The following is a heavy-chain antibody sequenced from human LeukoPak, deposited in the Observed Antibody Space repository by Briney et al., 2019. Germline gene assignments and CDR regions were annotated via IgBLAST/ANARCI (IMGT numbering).Heavy chain of an antibody. V-gene: IGHV4-4*07. CDR1: GGSFSGYY. D-gene: IGHD3-16*01. Sequence: SETLSLTCAVYGGSFSGYYWSWIRQPAGKGLEWIGRINSSGSTNYNPSLKSRVTMSVDTSKNHFSLKLSSVTAADTAVYYCAREGRGSHSGYWGQGTLVTVSS. CDR2: INSSGST. J-gene: IGHJ4*02. CDR3: AREGRGSHSGY.